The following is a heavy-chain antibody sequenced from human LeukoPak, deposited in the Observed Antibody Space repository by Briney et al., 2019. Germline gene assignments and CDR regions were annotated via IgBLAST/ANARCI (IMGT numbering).Heavy chain of an antibody. CDR2: INHSGST. J-gene: IGHJ4*02. D-gene: IGHD2-15*01. CDR1: GGSFSGYY. CDR3: ARRKVVAALYYFDY. Sequence: SETLSLTCAVYGGSFSGYYWSWIRQPPGKGLEWIGEINHSGSTNYNPSLKSRVTISVDTSENQFSLKLSSVTAADTAVYYCARRKVVAALYYFDYWGQGTLVTVSS. V-gene: IGHV4-34*01.